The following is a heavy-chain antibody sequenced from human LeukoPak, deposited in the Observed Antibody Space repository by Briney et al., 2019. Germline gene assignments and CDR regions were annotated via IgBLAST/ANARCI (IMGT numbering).Heavy chain of an antibody. CDR1: GGTFSSYA. CDR2: IIPIFGTA. J-gene: IGHJ4*02. CDR3: ASTLYYYDSSGYSL. Sequence: ASVKVSCKASGGTFSSYAISWVRQAPGQGLEWMGGIIPIFGTANYAQKFQGRVTITADESTSTAYMELSSLRSEDTAVYYCASTLYYYDSSGYSLWGQGTLVTVSS. V-gene: IGHV1-69*01. D-gene: IGHD3-22*01.